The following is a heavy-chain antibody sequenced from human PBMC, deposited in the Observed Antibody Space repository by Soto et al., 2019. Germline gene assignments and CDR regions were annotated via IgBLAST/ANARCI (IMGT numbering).Heavy chain of an antibody. D-gene: IGHD4-4*01. CDR3: ARDYTKDNSNYLTDAFDI. CDR2: ISAYNGDT. V-gene: IGHV1-18*01. Sequence: QVPLVQSGAEVKKPGASVKVSCKASGYTFTTYGITWVRQAPGQGLEWMGWISAYNGDTNYAQKFQGRVTMTTDKSTSIAYMELTSLRSDDTAVYYCARDYTKDNSNYLTDAFDIWGQGTVVIVSS. CDR1: GYTFTTYG. J-gene: IGHJ3*02.